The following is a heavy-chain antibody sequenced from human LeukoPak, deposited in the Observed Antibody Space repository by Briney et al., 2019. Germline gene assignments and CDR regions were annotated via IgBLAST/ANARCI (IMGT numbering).Heavy chain of an antibody. CDR3: IGSNGYPEY. Sequence: GGSLRLSCAASGFTFSSYYMRWVRQAPGKGLLWVSRINADGGSTAYADSVKGRFTISRDNAKDTLYLQMSSLRVEDTAVYYCIGSNGYPEYWGQGTLVTVSS. J-gene: IGHJ4*02. D-gene: IGHD3-22*01. V-gene: IGHV3-74*03. CDR2: INADGGST. CDR1: GFTFSSYY.